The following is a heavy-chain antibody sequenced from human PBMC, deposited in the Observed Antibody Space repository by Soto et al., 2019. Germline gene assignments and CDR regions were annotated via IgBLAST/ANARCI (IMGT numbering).Heavy chain of an antibody. CDR2: IYFTGST. CDR1: DDSIRRSAYY. CDR3: ARVPGP. D-gene: IGHD3-10*01. V-gene: IGHV4-39*07. Sequence: SETLSLTCTVSDDSIRRSAYYWGWIRQPPGKGLEWIGSIYFTGSTYYRPSLKSRVTISVDTSENQFSLRLDSVTAADTAVYYCARVPGPWGQGTLVTVS. J-gene: IGHJ5*02.